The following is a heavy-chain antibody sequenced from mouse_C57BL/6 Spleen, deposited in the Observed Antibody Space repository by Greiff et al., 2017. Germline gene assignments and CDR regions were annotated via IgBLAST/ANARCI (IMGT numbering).Heavy chain of an antibody. D-gene: IGHD1-1*02. CDR3: ARMVGGVFDY. Sequence: EVKLVESGGGLVKPGGSLKLSCAASGFTFSDYGMHWVRQAPEKGLEWVAYISSGSSTIYYADTVKGRFTISRDNAKNTLFLQMTSLRSEDTAMYYCARMVGGVFDYWGQGTTLTVSS. CDR2: ISSGSSTI. CDR1: GFTFSDYG. V-gene: IGHV5-17*01. J-gene: IGHJ2*01.